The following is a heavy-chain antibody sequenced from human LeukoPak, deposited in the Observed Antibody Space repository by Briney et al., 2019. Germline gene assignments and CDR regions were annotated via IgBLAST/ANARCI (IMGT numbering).Heavy chain of an antibody. CDR1: GDSVSSNSAA. D-gene: IGHD3-3*01. CDR3: ARDLGTRLIFGATSVAFDV. J-gene: IGHJ3*01. V-gene: IGHV6-1*01. CDR2: TYYRSKWYN. Sequence: SQTLSLTCAISGDSVSSNSAAWNWIRQSPSRGLEWLGRTYYRSKWYNDYAVSVKSRITINPDTSKNQFSLQLNSVTPEDTAVYYCARDLGTRLIFGATSVAFDVWGQGTMVTVSS.